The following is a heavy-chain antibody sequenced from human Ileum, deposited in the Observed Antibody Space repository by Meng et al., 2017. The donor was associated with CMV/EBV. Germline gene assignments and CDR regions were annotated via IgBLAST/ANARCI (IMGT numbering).Heavy chain of an antibody. V-gene: IGHV3-30*02. CDR1: GFTFSSYG. J-gene: IGHJ6*02. D-gene: IGHD2-2*03. Sequence: GESLKISCAASGFTFSSYGTHWVRQAPGKGLEWVAFIRYDGSNKYYADSVKGRFTISRDNSKNTLYLQMNSLRAEDTAVYYCAKVVEIGYCSSTSCRPDYYYYGMDVWGQGTMVTVSS. CDR3: AKVVEIGYCSSTSCRPDYYYYGMDV. CDR2: IRYDGSNK.